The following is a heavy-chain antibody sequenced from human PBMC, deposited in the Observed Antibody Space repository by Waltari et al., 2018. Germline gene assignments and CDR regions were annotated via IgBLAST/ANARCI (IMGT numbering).Heavy chain of an antibody. V-gene: IGHV4-39*07. CDR2: MWYSGRT. J-gene: IGHJ5*02. D-gene: IGHD2-15*01. CDR3: ALLLYNGFDP. CDR1: GGSISSSSYY. Sequence: QLQLQESGPGLVKPSETLSLTCTVSGGSISSSSYYWGWIRQPPGKGLEWIGSMWYSGRTDCNPYLKSQVTISVDTSKNQFSRKLGSVTAADAAVYYCALLLYNGFDPWGQGTLVSVSS.